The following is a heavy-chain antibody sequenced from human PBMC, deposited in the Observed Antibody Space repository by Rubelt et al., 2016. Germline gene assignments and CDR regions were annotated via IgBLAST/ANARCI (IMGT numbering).Heavy chain of an antibody. Sequence: QVQLVQSGAEVKKPGASVKVSCKASGYTFTSYGISWVRQAPGQGLEWMGWISAYNGNTNYAQKLQGRVTMTTDKSTSAAYMGRRGLRSDDTAVYYGAREQQLVGGWFDPWGQGTLVTVSS. CDR2: ISAYNGNT. CDR1: GYTFTSYG. D-gene: IGHD6-13*01. CDR3: AREQQLVGGWFDP. V-gene: IGHV1-18*01. J-gene: IGHJ5*02.